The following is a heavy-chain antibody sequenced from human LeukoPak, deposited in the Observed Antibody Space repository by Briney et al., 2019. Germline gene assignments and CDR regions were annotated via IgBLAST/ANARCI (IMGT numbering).Heavy chain of an antibody. V-gene: IGHV4-59*08. CDR1: GGSISTYY. CDR3: ARITMIPNDAFDI. CDR2: IYYSGST. Sequence: SETLSLTCTVSGGSISTYYWSWIRQPPGKGLEWIGYIYYSGSTNYNPSLKSRVTISVDTSKNQFSLKLSSVTAADTAVYYCARITMIPNDAFDIWGQGTMVTVSS. J-gene: IGHJ3*02. D-gene: IGHD3-22*01.